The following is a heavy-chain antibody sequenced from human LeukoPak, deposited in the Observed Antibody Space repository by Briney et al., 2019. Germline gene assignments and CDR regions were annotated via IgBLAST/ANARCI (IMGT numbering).Heavy chain of an antibody. D-gene: IGHD3-10*01. CDR2: IIPILGIA. Sequence: ASVKVSCKASGYTFTSYAISWVRQAPGQGLEWMGRIIPILGIANYAQKFQGRVTITADKSTSTAYMELSSLRSEDTAVYYCARSVRGEEWAFDIWGQGTMVTVSS. CDR3: ARSVRGEEWAFDI. J-gene: IGHJ3*02. CDR1: GYTFTSYA. V-gene: IGHV1-69*04.